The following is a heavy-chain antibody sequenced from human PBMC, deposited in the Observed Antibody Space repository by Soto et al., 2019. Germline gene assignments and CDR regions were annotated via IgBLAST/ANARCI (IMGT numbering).Heavy chain of an antibody. Sequence: EVQLLESGGGFIHPGGSLRLSCAASGFSFSSFAMNWVRQAPGKGLEWVSIISGSADSTFYADSVKGRFTISRDNSKSTLYLPINILIAEDRAVDYSAKTRGAMIHAIPVTGMDVWGQGTTVTVSS. CDR2: ISGSADST. J-gene: IGHJ6*02. D-gene: IGHD2-21*01. CDR1: GFSFSSFA. CDR3: AKTRGAMIHAIPVTGMDV. V-gene: IGHV3-23*01.